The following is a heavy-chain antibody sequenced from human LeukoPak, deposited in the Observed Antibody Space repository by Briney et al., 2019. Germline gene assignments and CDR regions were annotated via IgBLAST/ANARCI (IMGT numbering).Heavy chain of an antibody. D-gene: IGHD6-19*01. Sequence: GGSLRLSCAASGFTFSSYSMNWVRQAPGKGLEWVSSISSSSSYIYYADSVKGRFTISRDNSKNTLYLQMNSLRAEDTAVYYCAKVRLAVADYWGQGALVTVSS. CDR1: GFTFSSYS. J-gene: IGHJ4*02. CDR2: ISSSSSYI. V-gene: IGHV3-21*04. CDR3: AKVRLAVADY.